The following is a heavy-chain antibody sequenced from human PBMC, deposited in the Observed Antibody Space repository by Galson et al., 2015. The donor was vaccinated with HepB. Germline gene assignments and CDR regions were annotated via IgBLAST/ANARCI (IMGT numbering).Heavy chain of an antibody. CDR2: ISSSSSTI. V-gene: IGHV3-48*01. D-gene: IGHD1-7*01. Sequence: SLRLSCAASGFTFSSYSMNWVRQAPGKGLEWVSYISSSSSTIYYADSVKGRFTISRDNAKNSLYLQMNSLRAEDTAVYYCARGGNNWNYRSFFDYWGQGTLVTVSS. CDR1: GFTFSSYS. J-gene: IGHJ4*02. CDR3: ARGGNNWNYRSFFDY.